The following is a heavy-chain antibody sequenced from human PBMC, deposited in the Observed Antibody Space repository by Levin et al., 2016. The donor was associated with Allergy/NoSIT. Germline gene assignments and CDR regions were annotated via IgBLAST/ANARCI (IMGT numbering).Heavy chain of an antibody. V-gene: IGHV4-61*01. Sequence: SETLSLTCTVSGGSVSSSSYYWSWIRQSPGKGLEWIGYIYYTGSTYYNPSLKSRVTISRDESKNQFSLKLRSVTAADTAVYYCARDSGYGDCDHWGQGTLVTVSS. J-gene: IGHJ5*02. CDR3: ARDSGYGDCDH. CDR1: GGSVSSSSYY. D-gene: IGHD5-12*01. CDR2: IYYTGST.